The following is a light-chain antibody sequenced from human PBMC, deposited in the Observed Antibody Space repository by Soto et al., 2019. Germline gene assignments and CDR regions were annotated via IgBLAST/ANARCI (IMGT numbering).Light chain of an antibody. Sequence: EIVLTQSPGTLSLSPGERATLSCRASQSLTSTYLAWYQQKPGQAPRLLIYGASSRATGIPDRFSGSGSGTDFTLTIRRLEPEDFAVYYCQQYDTSPQTFGQGTKVDIK. J-gene: IGKJ1*01. CDR3: QQYDTSPQT. V-gene: IGKV3-20*01. CDR2: GAS. CDR1: QSLTSTY.